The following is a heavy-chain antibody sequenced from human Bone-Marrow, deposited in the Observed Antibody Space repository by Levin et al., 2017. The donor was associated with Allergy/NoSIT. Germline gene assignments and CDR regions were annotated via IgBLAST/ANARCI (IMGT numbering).Heavy chain of an antibody. CDR2: IYYTGRS. CDR3: ARVSYYGSDNYYEYYFDY. Sequence: SQTLSLTCTVSGGSIYNSPFFWAWIRQPPGKGLEWIGSIYYTGRSFYNPSLTRRVTVSVDTPTNQFSLKLASVTAADTAIYYCARVSYYGSDNYYEYYFDYWGQGTLLTVSS. J-gene: IGHJ4*02. D-gene: IGHD2-21*01. CDR1: GGSIYNSPFF. V-gene: IGHV4-39*07.